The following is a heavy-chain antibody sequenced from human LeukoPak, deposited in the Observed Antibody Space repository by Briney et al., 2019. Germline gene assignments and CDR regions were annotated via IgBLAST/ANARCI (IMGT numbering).Heavy chain of an antibody. D-gene: IGHD1-14*01. CDR3: ARLRYWRWFDP. V-gene: IGHV4-34*01. J-gene: IGHJ5*02. CDR1: GGSFSGYY. Sequence: TSETLSLTCAVYGGSFSGYYWSWIRQPPGKGLEWIGEINHSGSTNYNPSLKSRVTISVDTSKNQFSLKLSSVTAADTAVYYCARLRYWRWFDPWGQGTLVTVSS. CDR2: INHSGST.